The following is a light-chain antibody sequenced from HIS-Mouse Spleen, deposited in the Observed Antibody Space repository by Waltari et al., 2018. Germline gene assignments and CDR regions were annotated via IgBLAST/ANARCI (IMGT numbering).Light chain of an antibody. Sequence: SYELTQPPSVSVSLGQMARITCSGEALPKTYASWYQQKPGQFPVLVIYKDSERPSGIPERFSGSSSGTIVTLTISGVQAEDEADYYCLSADSSGTWVFGGGTKLTVL. CDR3: LSADSSGTWV. CDR1: ALPKTY. V-gene: IGLV3-16*01. J-gene: IGLJ3*02. CDR2: KDS.